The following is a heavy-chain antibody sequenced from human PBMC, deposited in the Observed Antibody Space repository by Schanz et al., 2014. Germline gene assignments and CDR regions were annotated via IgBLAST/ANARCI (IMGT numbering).Heavy chain of an antibody. V-gene: IGHV1-18*01. J-gene: IGHJ4*02. CDR3: ARDRDQWDGNYLDY. CDR2: IGGPDGNT. D-gene: IGHD1-26*01. Sequence: QVPLPQSGGEVKTPGASAKVSCKASGYTFTRSGISWVRQAPGQGLEWMGWIGGPDGNTIFAHKFQVRVTMTTDTSTSTVYMELRSLTSDDSAVYYCARDRDQWDGNYLDYWGQGTLVTVS. CDR1: GYTFTRSG.